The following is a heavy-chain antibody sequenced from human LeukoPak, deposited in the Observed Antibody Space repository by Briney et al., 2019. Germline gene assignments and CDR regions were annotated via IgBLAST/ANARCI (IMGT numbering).Heavy chain of an antibody. V-gene: IGHV4-39*07. CDR1: GGSISSGDYY. CDR3: ARGGYSSSWYIGWFDP. J-gene: IGHJ5*02. Sequence: PSETLSLTCTVSGGSISSGDYYWSWIRQPPGKGLEWIGEINHSGSTNYNPSLKSRVTISVDTSKNQFSLKLSSVTAADTAVYYCARGGYSSSWYIGWFDPWGQGTLVTVSS. CDR2: INHSGST. D-gene: IGHD6-13*01.